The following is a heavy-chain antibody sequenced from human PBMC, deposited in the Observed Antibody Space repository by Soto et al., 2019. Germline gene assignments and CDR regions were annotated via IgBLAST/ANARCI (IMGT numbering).Heavy chain of an antibody. CDR2: ISGDGTTT. J-gene: IGHJ1*01. CDR1: GFTFSKYW. Sequence: EVQLVESGGGLVQPGKALRLSCAASGFTFSKYWMHWVRQAPGKGPVWVSYISGDGTTTDYADSVKGRFPISRDNAKNTRYLQIGSRKVEDTAVYYCAIQDCTNDVCLEAAVTVGGALEFWGQGAQVTITS. CDR3: AIQDCTNDVCLEAAVTVGGALEF. V-gene: IGHV3-74*01. D-gene: IGHD2-8*01.